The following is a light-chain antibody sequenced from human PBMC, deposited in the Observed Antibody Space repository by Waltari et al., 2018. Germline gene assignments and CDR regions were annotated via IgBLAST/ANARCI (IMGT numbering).Light chain of an antibody. V-gene: IGKV3D-15*01. CDR1: QSVTTK. CDR3: QQYHNWPPWT. CDR2: DAS. J-gene: IGKJ1*01. Sequence: EIVMTQSPVTLSVSPGAGATPSCRASQSVTTKLAWYQLKPGQAPRLLIYDASSRATGIPARFSGSGFGTEFTLTISSLQSEDFAVYYCQQYHNWPPWTFGRGTKVEIK.